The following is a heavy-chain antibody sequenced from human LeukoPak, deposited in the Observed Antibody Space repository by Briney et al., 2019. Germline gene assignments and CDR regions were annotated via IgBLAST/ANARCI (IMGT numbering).Heavy chain of an antibody. CDR2: IYYSGST. D-gene: IGHD6-6*01. V-gene: IGHV4-39*01. CDR3: ARLGGVGSSSSVDY. Sequence: TTSETLSLTCTVSGGSISSSSYYWGWIRQPPGKGLEWIGSIYYSGSTYYNPSLKSRVTISVDTSKNQFSLKLSSVTAADTAVYYCARLGGVGSSSSVDYWGQGTLVTVSS. J-gene: IGHJ4*02. CDR1: GGSISSSSYY.